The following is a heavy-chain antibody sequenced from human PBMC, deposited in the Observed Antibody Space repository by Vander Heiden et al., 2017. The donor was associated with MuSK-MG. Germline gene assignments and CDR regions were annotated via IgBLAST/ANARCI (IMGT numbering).Heavy chain of an antibody. CDR1: NGSISSYY. Sequence: QVQLQDSGPGLVKPSATLSLTCTVSNGSISSYYWPWIRQPPGKGLEWIGFLDYSGSTKYNPSLQSRVTMSVDTSKNQFSLKLGSVTAADTAVYYCATATTIVTKYYFESWGQGTLVTVSS. V-gene: IGHV4-59*01. J-gene: IGHJ4*02. D-gene: IGHD2-15*01. CDR3: ATATTIVTKYYFES. CDR2: LDYSGST.